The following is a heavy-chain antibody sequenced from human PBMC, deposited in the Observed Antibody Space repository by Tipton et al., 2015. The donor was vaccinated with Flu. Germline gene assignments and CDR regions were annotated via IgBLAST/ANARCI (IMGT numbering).Heavy chain of an antibody. CDR3: AKVIPELVAGLDS. CDR1: GFTVNSYY. V-gene: IGHV3-23*04. CDR2: ISNGGGYR. J-gene: IGHJ4*02. D-gene: IGHD6-19*01. Sequence: QLVQSGGGLIQPGGSLRLSCAVSGFTVNSYYMSWVRQAPGKGLEWVSNISNGGGYRYFADSVRGRFTISRDHSKNTLYLQMNSLTAEDTAIYYCAKVIPELVAGLDSWGQGTLVTVSS.